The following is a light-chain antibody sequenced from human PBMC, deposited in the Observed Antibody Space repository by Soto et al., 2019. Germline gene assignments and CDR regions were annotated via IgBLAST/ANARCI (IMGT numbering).Light chain of an antibody. CDR1: QSIGAS. CDR3: QQYNSSPLT. Sequence: DIQMTQSPSTLYASVGDRVTITCRASQSIGASLAWFQQKPGKAPNLLIYKASSLESGVPSRYSGSGSGTEFTLTISTLHQDDFATYYCQQYNSSPLTVGGGTKVEIK. CDR2: KAS. V-gene: IGKV1-5*03. J-gene: IGKJ4*01.